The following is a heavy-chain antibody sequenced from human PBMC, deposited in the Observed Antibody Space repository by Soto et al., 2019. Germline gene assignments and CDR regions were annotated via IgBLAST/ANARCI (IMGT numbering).Heavy chain of an antibody. CDR2: ISYDGSKK. CDR1: GFTFSNYV. J-gene: IGHJ4*02. V-gene: IGHV3-30-3*01. CDR3: ARLLRNIAVAGPLDY. D-gene: IGHD6-19*01. Sequence: GGSLRLSCAASGFTFSNYVMHWVRQDPGKGLEWVAVISYDGSKKYYADSVKGRFTISRDNSKSTLYLQMNSLRPEDTAVYYCARLLRNIAVAGPLDYWGQGTLVTVSS.